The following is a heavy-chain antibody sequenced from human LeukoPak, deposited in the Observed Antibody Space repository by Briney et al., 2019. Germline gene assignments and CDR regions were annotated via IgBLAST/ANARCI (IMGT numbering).Heavy chain of an antibody. Sequence: ASVKVSCKASGYTFTGYYMHWVRQAPGQGLEWMGWINPNSGDTNYAQKFQGRVTMTRDTSINTAYMELSRLRSDDTAVYYCARVHYRWLAFDYWGQGTLVTVSS. CDR2: INPNSGDT. V-gene: IGHV1-2*02. CDR3: ARVHYRWLAFDY. D-gene: IGHD6-19*01. J-gene: IGHJ4*02. CDR1: GYTFTGYY.